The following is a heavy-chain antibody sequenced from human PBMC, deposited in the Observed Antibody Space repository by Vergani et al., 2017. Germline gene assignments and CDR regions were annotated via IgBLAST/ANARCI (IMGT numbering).Heavy chain of an antibody. V-gene: IGHV3-21*01. J-gene: IGHJ6*02. CDR2: ISSSSSYI. CDR3: ARDRRGRYWSGGSCRYYYYGMDV. D-gene: IGHD2-15*01. CDR1: GFTFSSYS. Sequence: EVQLVESGGGLVKPGGSLSLSCAASGFTFSSYSMNWVRQAPGKGLEWVSSISSSSSYIYYADSVKGRFSISRDNAKNSLYLQMNSLRSEHTAVYYCARDRRGRYWSGGSCRYYYYGMDVWGQGTTVTVSS.